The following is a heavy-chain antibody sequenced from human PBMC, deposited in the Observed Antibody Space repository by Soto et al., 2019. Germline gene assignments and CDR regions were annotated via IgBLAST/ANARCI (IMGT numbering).Heavy chain of an antibody. J-gene: IGHJ5*02. CDR3: ARSDIVLMVSLNWFDP. Sequence: ASVKVSCKASGYTFTSYAMHWVRQAPGQRREWMGWINAGNGNTKYSQKFQGRVTITRDTSASTAYMERSSLRSEDTAVYYCARSDIVLMVSLNWFDPWGQGTLVTVSS. V-gene: IGHV1-3*01. CDR1: GYTFTSYA. D-gene: IGHD2-8*01. CDR2: INAGNGNT.